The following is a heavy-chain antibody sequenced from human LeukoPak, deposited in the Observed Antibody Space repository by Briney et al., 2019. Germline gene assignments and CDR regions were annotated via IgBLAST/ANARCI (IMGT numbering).Heavy chain of an antibody. CDR3: GRDPDYGGDP. CDR1: GFTFSSYW. D-gene: IGHD4/OR15-4a*01. V-gene: IGHV3-11*04. CDR2: ISGGGGTV. Sequence: PGGSLRLSCAASGFTFSSYWMSWIRQAPGKGLEWVPYISGGGGTVDYADSVKGRFTISRDNAKNSLYLQMNNLRVEDTAVYYCGRDPDYGGDPWGQGTLVTVSS. J-gene: IGHJ5*02.